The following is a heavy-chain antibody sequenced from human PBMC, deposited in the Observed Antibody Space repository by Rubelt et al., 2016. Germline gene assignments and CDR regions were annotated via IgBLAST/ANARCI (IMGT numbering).Heavy chain of an antibody. D-gene: IGHD6-13*01. Sequence: QVQLQQSGPGLVKPSQTLSLTCAISGDSVSSNSAAWNWIRQSPSRGLEWLGRTYYRSKWYNDYAVSVKSRIIIDQDTSKNQFSLQMNSVTPEDTAVYYCARGIIAAPGPKPTFDPWGQGTLVTVSS. CDR3: ARGIIAAPGPKPTFDP. V-gene: IGHV6-1*01. CDR1: GDSVSSNSAA. CDR2: TYYRSKWYN. J-gene: IGHJ5*02.